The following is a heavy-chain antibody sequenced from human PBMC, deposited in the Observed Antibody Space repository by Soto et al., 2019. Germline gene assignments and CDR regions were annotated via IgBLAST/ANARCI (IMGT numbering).Heavy chain of an antibody. CDR3: TRGYGREGYSPPQY. CDR2: INPSTGGT. D-gene: IGHD2-21*01. Sequence: QVQLVQSGTELRMPGASVKVSCKASGYTFSNYYIHWVRQAPGQGLELMGIINPSTGGTSYTQKCQDRLTMTRDTSTTTIYMELRNLRSEDTARFYCTRGYGREGYSPPQYWGQGTLVIVSS. CDR1: GYTFSNYY. J-gene: IGHJ4*02. V-gene: IGHV1-46*01.